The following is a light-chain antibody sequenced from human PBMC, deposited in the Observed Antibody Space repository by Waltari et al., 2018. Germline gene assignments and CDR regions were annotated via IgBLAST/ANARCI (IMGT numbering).Light chain of an antibody. CDR1: QSVSSSY. CDR3: QQYGSSPWT. J-gene: IGKJ1*01. Sequence: EIVLTQSPGTLSLSPGERATLSCRASQSVSSSYLAWYQQKPGQAPRLPSYGASSRATGIPDRFSGSGSGTDFTLTISRLEPEEFAVYYCQQYGSSPWTFGQGTKVEIK. CDR2: GAS. V-gene: IGKV3-20*01.